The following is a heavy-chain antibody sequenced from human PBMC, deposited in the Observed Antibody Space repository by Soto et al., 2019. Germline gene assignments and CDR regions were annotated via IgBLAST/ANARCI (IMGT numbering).Heavy chain of an antibody. J-gene: IGHJ6*03. Sequence: EAQLVESGGGLVQPGGSLRLSCAASGFTFTGYCMRWVRQAPVKGLVWVSMLNSDGTSPSYADSVKGRFTISRDNAKNTLYLQMNSLRTEDSAVYYCARVRPGYSYGGSTGYYYDMDVWGKGTTVTVSS. CDR2: LNSDGTSP. D-gene: IGHD5-18*01. CDR1: GFTFTGYC. V-gene: IGHV3-74*01. CDR3: ARVRPGYSYGGSTGYYYDMDV.